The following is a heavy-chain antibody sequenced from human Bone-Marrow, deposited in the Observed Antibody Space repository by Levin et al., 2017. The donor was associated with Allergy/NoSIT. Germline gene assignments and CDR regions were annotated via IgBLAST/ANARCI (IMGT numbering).Heavy chain of an antibody. D-gene: IGHD2-21*02. J-gene: IGHJ5*02. V-gene: IGHV1-8*01. CDR1: GYSFTSYN. CDR3: ARGDCYSGGCYGPDWFDP. Sequence: GESLKISCKTSGYSFTSYNVYWVRQAPGQGLEWMGYINPNSGNTGYAQKFQGRVIMTRNSSITTAYMELSGLRFEDTAIYYCARGDCYSGGCYGPDWFDPWGQGTQVTVSS. CDR2: INPNSGNT.